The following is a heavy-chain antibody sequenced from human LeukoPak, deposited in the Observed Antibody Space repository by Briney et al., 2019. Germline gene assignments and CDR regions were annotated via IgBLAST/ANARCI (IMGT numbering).Heavy chain of an antibody. Sequence: SETLSLTCTESFGSISNYYWSWIRQPPGKRLEWIGYITYSGYTDSHPSLKTRVTMSIDTSGTQLTLKLSSVTAADTAVYYCARHIDGTTRDHWGQGTLVTVSS. CDR2: ITYSGYT. J-gene: IGHJ4*02. V-gene: IGHV4-59*08. D-gene: IGHD1-1*01. CDR1: FGSISNYY. CDR3: ARHIDGTTRDH.